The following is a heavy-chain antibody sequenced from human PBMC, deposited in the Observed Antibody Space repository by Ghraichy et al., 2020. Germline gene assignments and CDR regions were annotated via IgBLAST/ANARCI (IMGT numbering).Heavy chain of an antibody. J-gene: IGHJ4*02. V-gene: IGHV4-59*01. CDR1: GGSISSYY. Sequence: SQTLSLTCTVSGGSISSYYWIWIRQPPGKGLEWIGYIYYSGSTNYNPSLTSRVTISVDTSKNQFSLKLSSVTAADTAVYYCARQKDYGDFLDYWGQGTLVTVSS. D-gene: IGHD4-17*01. CDR3: ARQKDYGDFLDY. CDR2: IYYSGST.